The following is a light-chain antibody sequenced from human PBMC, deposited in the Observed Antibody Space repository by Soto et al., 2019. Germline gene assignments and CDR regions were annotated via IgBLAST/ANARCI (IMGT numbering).Light chain of an antibody. Sequence: DIQMTQSPSTLSASVGDRVTITCRASQSISSWLAWYQQKPGKAPNLPIYKASSLESGVPSRFSGSGSGTEFTLTISSLQPDDFATYYCQQYHTYPCTCGQGTKVEI. CDR1: QSISSW. CDR3: QQYHTYPCT. J-gene: IGKJ1*01. CDR2: KAS. V-gene: IGKV1-5*03.